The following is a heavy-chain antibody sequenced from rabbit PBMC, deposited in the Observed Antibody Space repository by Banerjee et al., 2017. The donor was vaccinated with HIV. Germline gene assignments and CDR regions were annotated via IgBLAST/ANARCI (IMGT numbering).Heavy chain of an antibody. V-gene: IGHV1S40*01. J-gene: IGHJ4*01. CDR2: IYTGSSGST. Sequence: QSLEESGGGLVKPGASLTLTCTASGFSFSSGYDMCWVRQAPGKGLEWIACIYTGSSGSTYYASWAKGRFTISSTSSTTVTLQMTSLTAADTATYFCARDLAGVIGWNFGLWGPGTLVTVS. CDR3: ARDLAGVIGWNFGL. CDR1: GFSFSSGYD. D-gene: IGHD4-1*01.